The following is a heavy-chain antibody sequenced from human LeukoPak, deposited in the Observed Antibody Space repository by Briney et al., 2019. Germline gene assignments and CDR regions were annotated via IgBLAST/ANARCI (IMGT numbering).Heavy chain of an antibody. Sequence: GGSLRLSCAASGFTVSYNYMAWVRQAPGKGLEWVSVIYSGGDTYYADSVKGRFTISRDNSRNTLFLPMNSLRAEDTAVYYCAGSISPGRDYWGQGTLVTVSS. D-gene: IGHD1-14*01. CDR1: GFTVSYNY. J-gene: IGHJ4*02. CDR2: IYSGGDT. CDR3: AGSISPGRDY. V-gene: IGHV3-66*01.